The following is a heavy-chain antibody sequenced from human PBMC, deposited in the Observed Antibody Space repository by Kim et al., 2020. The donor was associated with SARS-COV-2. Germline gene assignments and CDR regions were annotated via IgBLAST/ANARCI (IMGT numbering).Heavy chain of an antibody. CDR1: GGSISSSSYY. CDR3: ASTDIVATIGAFDI. CDR2: IHYSGST. V-gene: IGHV4-39*01. D-gene: IGHD5-12*01. J-gene: IGHJ3*02. Sequence: SETLSLTCTVSGGSISSSSYYWGWIRQPPGKGLEWIGSIHYSGSTYYNPSLKSRVTISVDTSKNQFSLKLSSVTAADTAVYYCASTDIVATIGAFDIWGQGTMVTVSS.